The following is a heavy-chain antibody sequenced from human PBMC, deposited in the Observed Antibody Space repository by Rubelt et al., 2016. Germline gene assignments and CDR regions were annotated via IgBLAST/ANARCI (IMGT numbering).Heavy chain of an antibody. J-gene: IGHJ3*02. CDR2: ISAYTGNT. CDR1: GYTFTSYG. CDR3: ARDRTWLVPGLDAFDI. Sequence: QVQLVQSGAEVKKPGASVKVSCKASGYTFTSYGIRWVRQAPGQGLAWMGWISAYTGNTNYAQKVQGRVTMTTDTSTSTAYMELRSLRSDDTAVYYCARDRTWLVPGLDAFDIWGQGTMVTVSS. D-gene: IGHD6-19*01. V-gene: IGHV1-18*01.